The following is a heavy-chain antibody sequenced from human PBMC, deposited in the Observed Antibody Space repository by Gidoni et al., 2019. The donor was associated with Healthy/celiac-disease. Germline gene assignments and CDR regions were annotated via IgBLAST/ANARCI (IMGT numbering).Heavy chain of an antibody. J-gene: IGHJ3*02. D-gene: IGHD2-2*02. CDR1: GFTFSSYA. CDR2: ISYDGSNK. CDR3: ARGVGYCSSTSCYMVAFDI. Sequence: QVQLVESGGGVVQPGRSLRLSCAASGFTFSSYAMHWVLQSPGKGLEWVAVISYDGSNKYYADAVKGRFTISRDKSKNTLYLQMNSLRAEDTAVYYCARGVGYCSSTSCYMVAFDIWGQGTMVTVSS. V-gene: IGHV3-30-3*01.